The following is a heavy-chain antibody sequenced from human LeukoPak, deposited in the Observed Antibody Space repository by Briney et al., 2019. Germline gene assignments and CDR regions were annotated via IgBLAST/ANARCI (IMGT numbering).Heavy chain of an antibody. V-gene: IGHV3-13*01. CDR1: GFTFSSYD. CDR2: IGTAGDT. CDR3: ATMSPGEGFRY. J-gene: IGHJ4*02. Sequence: GGSLRLSCAASGFTFSSYDMHWVRQATGKGLEWVSAIGTAGDTYYPGSVKGRFTISRENAKDSLYLQMNSLRAGDTAVYYCATMSPGEGFRYWGQGTLVTVSS. D-gene: IGHD2-21*01.